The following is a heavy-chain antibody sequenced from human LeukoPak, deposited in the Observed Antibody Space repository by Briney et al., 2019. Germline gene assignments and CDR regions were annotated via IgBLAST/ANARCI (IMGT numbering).Heavy chain of an antibody. J-gene: IGHJ4*02. CDR2: ISYDGSNK. D-gene: IGHD3-10*01. V-gene: IGHV3-30*18. CDR1: EFTFSSYA. Sequence: GGSLRLSCAASEFTFSSYAMHWVRQAPGKGLEWVAVISYDGSNKYYADSVKGRFTISRDNSKNTLYLQMNSLRGDDTAVYYCAKRGDSGSYLYFDNWDQGTLVSVSS. CDR3: AKRGDSGSYLYFDN.